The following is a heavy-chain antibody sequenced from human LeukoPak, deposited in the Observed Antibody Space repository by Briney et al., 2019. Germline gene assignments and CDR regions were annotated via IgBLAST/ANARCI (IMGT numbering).Heavy chain of an antibody. Sequence: GESLKISCKGSGYIFTTHWIGWVRQMPGKGLEWMGIIYPGDSETRDSPSFQGQVTISADKSISTAYLQWSSLKASDTAMYFGASRGYYDTRSFDYWGQGTLVTVSS. CDR3: ASRGYYDTRSFDY. D-gene: IGHD3-9*01. CDR1: GYIFTTHW. J-gene: IGHJ4*02. V-gene: IGHV5-51*01. CDR2: IYPGDSET.